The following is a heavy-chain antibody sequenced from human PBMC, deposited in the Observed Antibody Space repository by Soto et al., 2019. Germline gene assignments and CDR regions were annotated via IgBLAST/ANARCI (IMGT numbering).Heavy chain of an antibody. CDR3: ARSRGTGTYPHDFQP. CDR1: GFTFWSYW. V-gene: IGHV3-74*01. CDR2: INRDGSST. J-gene: IGHJ1*01. D-gene: IGHD1-26*01. Sequence: PGGSLRLSCAACGFTFWSYWMHWVRQAPGKGLVWVSRINRDGSSTSYADSVKGRVTISRDTAKNTLYLQMNSLRAEDTAVCYCARSRGTGTYPHDFQPWGQGTLVTVSS.